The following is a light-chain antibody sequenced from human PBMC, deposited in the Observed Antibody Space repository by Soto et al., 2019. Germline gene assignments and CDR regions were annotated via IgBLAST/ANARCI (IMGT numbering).Light chain of an antibody. V-gene: IGLV2-14*01. J-gene: IGLJ2*01. CDR3: WSYTSSRTF. Sequence: QSALTQPASVSGSPGQSVTISCTGTSSDVGGYNSVSWYQQHPGKAPKLMIYEVSHRPSGVSTRFSGSKSDNTASLTISGLQAEDEADYYCWSYTSSRTFFGGGTKLTVL. CDR2: EVS. CDR1: SSDVGGYNS.